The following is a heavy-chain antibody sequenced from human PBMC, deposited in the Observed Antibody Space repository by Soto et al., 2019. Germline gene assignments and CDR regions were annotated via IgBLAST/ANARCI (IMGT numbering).Heavy chain of an antibody. V-gene: IGHV4-34*01. CDR2: INHSGST. Sequence: SETLSLTCAVYGGSFSGYYWSWIRQPPGKGLEWIGEINHSGSTNYNPSLKSRVTISVDTSKNQFSLKLSSVTAADTAVYYCSYCSSTSCYQGHLVYWGQGTLVTVSS. D-gene: IGHD2-2*01. J-gene: IGHJ4*02. CDR1: GGSFSGYY. CDR3: SYCSSTSCYQGHLVY.